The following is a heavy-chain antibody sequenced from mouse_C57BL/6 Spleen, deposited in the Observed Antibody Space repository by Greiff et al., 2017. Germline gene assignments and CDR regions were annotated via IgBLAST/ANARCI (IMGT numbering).Heavy chain of an antibody. Sequence: DVKLVESGGGLVKPGGSLKLSCAASGFTFSDYGMHWVRQAPEKGLEWVAYISSGSSTIYYADTVKGRVTISRDNAKNTLFLQMTSLRSEDTAMYYCARPGGSSYFDDWGQGTTLTVSS. CDR3: ARPGGSSYFDD. V-gene: IGHV5-17*01. CDR2: ISSGSSTI. CDR1: GFTFSDYG. J-gene: IGHJ2*01. D-gene: IGHD1-1*01.